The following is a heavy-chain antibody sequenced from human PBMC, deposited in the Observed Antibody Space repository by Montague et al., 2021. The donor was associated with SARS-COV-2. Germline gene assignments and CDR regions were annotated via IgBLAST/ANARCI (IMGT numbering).Heavy chain of an antibody. J-gene: IGHJ4*02. D-gene: IGHD3-10*01. V-gene: IGHV4-34*01. CDR1: GGSFSGFQ. CDR3: ANASSRSYYGGLDY. CDR2: ISQSGST. Sequence: SETLSLTCAVYGGSFSGFQWTWIRQSPGKGLEWIGEISQSGSTTYNVSLKSRLTMSLDTSKNQFSLKLSSVTVADTAVYYCANASSRSYYGGLDYWGQGTLVTVSS.